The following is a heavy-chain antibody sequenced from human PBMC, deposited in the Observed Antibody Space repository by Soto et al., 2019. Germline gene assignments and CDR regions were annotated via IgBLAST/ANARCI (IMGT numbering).Heavy chain of an antibody. J-gene: IGHJ4*02. D-gene: IGHD3-16*01. CDR2: IIPVFGTT. CDR1: GGLFSSFA. CDR3: ARGGGPYVWFNEF. V-gene: IGHV1-69*01. Sequence: QEQLVQSGPEVRKPGSSVKVSCKDSGGLFSSFAISWVRQAPGQGLEWLGGIIPVFGTTNYAEKFQDRVTITADESTNTGYMELTSLTSGDTAIYYCARGGGPYVWFNEFWGQGTLVTVSS.